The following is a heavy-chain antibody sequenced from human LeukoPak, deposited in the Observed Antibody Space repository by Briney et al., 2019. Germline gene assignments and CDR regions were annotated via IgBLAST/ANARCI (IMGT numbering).Heavy chain of an antibody. J-gene: IGHJ3*01. CDR1: GFTFSNYW. CDR2: IKQDATQK. D-gene: IGHD2-2*01. CDR3: AKDRSCTGSSCNVGS. Sequence: PGGSLRLSCAASGFTFSNYWMSWIRQAPGKGLEWVADIKQDATQKYYVDSVEGRFTISRDNSKNTLFLQMNSLRAEDTAVYYCAKDRSCTGSSCNVGSWGQGTMVTVSS. V-gene: IGHV3-7*05.